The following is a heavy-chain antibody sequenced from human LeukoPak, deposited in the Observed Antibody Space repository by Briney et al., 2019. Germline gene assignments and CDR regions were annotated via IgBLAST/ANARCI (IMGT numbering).Heavy chain of an antibody. CDR1: GGSISSYY. CDR3: ARGPVAGRLYYFDY. D-gene: IGHD2-15*01. Sequence: SETLSLTCTVSGGSISSYYWSWIRQPPGKGLEWIGYIYYSGSTNYNPSLKSRVTTSVDTSKNQFSLKLSSVTAADTAVYYCARGPVAGRLYYFDYWGQGTLVTVSS. CDR2: IYYSGST. V-gene: IGHV4-59*12. J-gene: IGHJ4*02.